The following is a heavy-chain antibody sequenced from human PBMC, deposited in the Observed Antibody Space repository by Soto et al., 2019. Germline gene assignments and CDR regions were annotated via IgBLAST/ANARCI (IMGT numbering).Heavy chain of an antibody. CDR1: GGSISSGGYY. CDR3: ASGVPP. J-gene: IGHJ5*01. V-gene: IGHV4-31*01. CDR2: ISYSGST. D-gene: IGHD3-10*01. Sequence: QVQLQESGPGLVQPSQTLSLTCTVSGGSISSGGYYWSWIRQHPGTGLEWIGHISYSGSTYYNTSLXSQXTISVDTSRNQFSLIVTSVTAADPAVYYCASGVPPWGQGTLVTVSS.